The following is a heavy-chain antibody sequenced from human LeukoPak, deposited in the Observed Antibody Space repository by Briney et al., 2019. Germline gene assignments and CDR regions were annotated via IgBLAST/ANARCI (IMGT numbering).Heavy chain of an antibody. CDR2: IRAYNGNK. CDR1: GYTFTSNG. Sequence: ASVKVSCTASGYTFTSNGISWVRQAPQHAGEGLGWIRAYNGNKNHAQKLQCRVNMTTDTYTSTAYMELRSLRSDDTAVYYCAREDGSYPLDYWGQGTLVTVSS. J-gene: IGHJ4*02. V-gene: IGHV1-18*04. D-gene: IGHD1-26*01. CDR3: AREDGSYPLDY.